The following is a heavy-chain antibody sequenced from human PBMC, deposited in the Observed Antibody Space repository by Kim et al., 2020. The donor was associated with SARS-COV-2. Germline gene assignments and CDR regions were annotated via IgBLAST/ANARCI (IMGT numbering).Heavy chain of an antibody. J-gene: IGHJ4*02. CDR2: ISSSSYI. V-gene: IGHV3-21*01. D-gene: IGHD2-2*01. CDR1: GFTFSSYS. CDR3: ARDVGDSGYCSSTSCYFDY. Sequence: GGSLRLSCAASGFTFSSYSMNWVRQAPGKGLEWVSSISSSSYIYYADSVKGRFTISRDNAKNSLYLQMNSLRAEDTAVYYCARDVGDSGYCSSTSCYFDYWGQGTLVTVSS.